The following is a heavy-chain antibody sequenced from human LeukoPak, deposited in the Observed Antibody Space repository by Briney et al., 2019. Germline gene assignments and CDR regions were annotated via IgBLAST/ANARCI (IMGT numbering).Heavy chain of an antibody. CDR1: GGFISSYY. CDR3: ARAGGQQRQRVGAFDI. Sequence: SETLSLTCTVSGGFISSYYWSWIRQPAGKGLEWIGYIYYSGSTNYNHSLKSRVTISVDTSKNQFSLKLNTVTAADTAVYYCARAGGQQRQRVGAFDIWGQGTMVTVSS. V-gene: IGHV4-59*01. J-gene: IGHJ3*02. CDR2: IYYSGST. D-gene: IGHD6-13*01.